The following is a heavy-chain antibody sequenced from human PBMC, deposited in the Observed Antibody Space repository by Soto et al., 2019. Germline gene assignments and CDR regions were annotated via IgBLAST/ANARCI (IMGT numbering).Heavy chain of an antibody. V-gene: IGHV4-59*01. CDR2: IYYSGST. Sequence: PSETLSLTCTVSGGSISSYYWSWIRQPPGKGLEWIGYIYYSGSTNYNPSLKSRVTISVDTSKNQFSLKLSSVTAADTAVYYCARGWRYFDHLYYFDYWGQGTLVTVSS. J-gene: IGHJ4*02. D-gene: IGHD3-9*01. CDR1: GGSISSYY. CDR3: ARGWRYFDHLYYFDY.